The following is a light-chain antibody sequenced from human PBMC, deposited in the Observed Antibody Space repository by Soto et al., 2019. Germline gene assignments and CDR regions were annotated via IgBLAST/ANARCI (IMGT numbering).Light chain of an antibody. CDR3: QQRHMCLIT. CDR1: LSVSTN. Sequence: IAMKQSPATLSVSEGVRATLSCRARLSVSTNSAWYHQKPGQAPRLLIYGASTRATGIPARFSGIGSGTEFTLTLSILEPEDSAFYDCQQRHMCLITFG. J-gene: IGKJ2*01. CDR2: GAS. V-gene: IGKV3-15*01.